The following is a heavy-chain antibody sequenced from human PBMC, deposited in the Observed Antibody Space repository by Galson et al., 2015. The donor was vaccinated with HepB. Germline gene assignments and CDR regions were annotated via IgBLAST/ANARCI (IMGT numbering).Heavy chain of an antibody. Sequence: SVKVSCKASGYTFTDYYMHWVRQAPGQGLEWMGRINPNSGGTNYVEKFQGRLAMTRDTSISTAYMELSRLRSDDTAVYYCARVTGGGHHYYYGLDVWGQGTTVTVSS. D-gene: IGHD3-16*01. CDR3: ARVTGGGHHYYYGLDV. V-gene: IGHV1-2*06. CDR1: GYTFTDYY. CDR2: INPNSGGT. J-gene: IGHJ6*02.